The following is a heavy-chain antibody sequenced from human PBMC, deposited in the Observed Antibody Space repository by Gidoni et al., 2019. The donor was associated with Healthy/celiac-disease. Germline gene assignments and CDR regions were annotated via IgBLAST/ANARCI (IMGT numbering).Heavy chain of an antibody. CDR2: INPNSGGT. V-gene: IGHV1-2*06. J-gene: IGHJ6*02. CDR3: ARDDIVVVPGYYYYGMDV. Sequence: QVQLVQSGAEVTKPGASVKVSCKASGHTFTGHYLHWVRQAPGQGLEWMGRINPNSGGTNYAQKFQGRVTMTRDTSISTAYMELSRLRSDDTAVYYCARDDIVVVPGYYYYGMDVWGQGTTVTVSS. CDR1: GHTFTGHY. D-gene: IGHD2-2*01.